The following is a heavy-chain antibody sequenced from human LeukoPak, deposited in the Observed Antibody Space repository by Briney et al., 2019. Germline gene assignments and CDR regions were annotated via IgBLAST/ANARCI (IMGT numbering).Heavy chain of an antibody. Sequence: ASVKVSCKTSGYMFNEHYIHWVRQGPGQGLEWMGWINPNSGDTNYAQKFQGWVTMTRDTSISTVYMELSSLRSEDTAVYYCARGTVVVPADYWGQGTLVTVSS. CDR1: GYMFNEHY. V-gene: IGHV1-2*04. CDR2: INPNSGDT. CDR3: ARGTVVVPADY. J-gene: IGHJ4*02. D-gene: IGHD2-2*01.